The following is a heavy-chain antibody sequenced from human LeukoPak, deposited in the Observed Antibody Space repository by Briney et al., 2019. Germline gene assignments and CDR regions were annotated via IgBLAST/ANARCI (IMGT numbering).Heavy chain of an antibody. Sequence: PGGSLRLSCAASGFTFSNYAMSWVRQAPGRGLEWVSGINWNGGSTGYADSVKGRFPISRDNAKNSLYLQMNSLRAEDTALYYCAREIARGFDYWGQGTLVTVSS. CDR3: AREIARGFDY. CDR2: INWNGGST. V-gene: IGHV3-20*04. J-gene: IGHJ4*02. D-gene: IGHD2-21*01. CDR1: GFTFSNYA.